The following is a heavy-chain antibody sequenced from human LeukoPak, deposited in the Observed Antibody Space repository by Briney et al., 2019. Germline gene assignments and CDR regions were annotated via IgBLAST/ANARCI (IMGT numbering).Heavy chain of an antibody. CDR1: GYIFTSYA. CDR2: INAGNGNT. J-gene: IGHJ4*02. Sequence: ASVTVSCTASGYIFTSYAMHWVRQAPGQRLEWMGWINAGNGNTKCSQKFQGRVTITRDTSASTAYMELSSLRSEDTAVYYCARAPGSGSYSVFDYWGQGTLVTVSS. CDR3: ARAPGSGSYSVFDY. V-gene: IGHV1-3*01. D-gene: IGHD1-26*01.